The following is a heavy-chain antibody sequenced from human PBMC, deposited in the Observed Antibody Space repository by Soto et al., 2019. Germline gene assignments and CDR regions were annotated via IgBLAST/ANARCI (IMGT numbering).Heavy chain of an antibody. CDR1: GGCISSFTYY. V-gene: IGHV4-39*01. CDR2: VYYNENT. D-gene: IGHD3-10*01. Sequence: SETLSLTCSVSGGCISSFTYYWVLIRHPPGKGLEWIGTVYYNENTYYNPSLKSRVTISVDTAKNQSSLNLRSVTAADTAMSFCARPDRSYGSPGWFDPWGPGTLVTVSS. CDR3: ARPDRSYGSPGWFDP. J-gene: IGHJ5*02.